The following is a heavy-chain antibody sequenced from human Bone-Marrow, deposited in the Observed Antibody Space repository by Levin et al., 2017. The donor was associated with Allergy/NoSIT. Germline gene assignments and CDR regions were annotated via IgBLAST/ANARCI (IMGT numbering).Heavy chain of an antibody. V-gene: IGHV3-33*01. CDR3: ARDHNIVVVPAAPGSYGMDV. Sequence: GESLKISCAASGFTFSSYGMHWVRQAPGKGLEWVAVIWYDGSNKYYADSVKGRFTISRDNSKNTLYLQMNSLRAEDTAVYYCARDHNIVVVPAAPGSYGMDVWGQGTTVTVSS. CDR2: IWYDGSNK. CDR1: GFTFSSYG. D-gene: IGHD2-2*01. J-gene: IGHJ6*02.